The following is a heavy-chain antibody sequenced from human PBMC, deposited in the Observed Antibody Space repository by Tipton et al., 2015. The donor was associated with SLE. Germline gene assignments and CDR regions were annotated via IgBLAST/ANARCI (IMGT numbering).Heavy chain of an antibody. CDR1: GGSISSGDYYY. D-gene: IGHD2-21*02. J-gene: IGHJ4*02. CDR2: IDTSRST. Sequence: TLSLTCSVSGGSISSGDYYYWSWIRQPAGKGLEWIGRIDTSRSTNYNPSLKSRVTISVDTSKNQFSLKLSSVTAADTAVYYCASDSGDWGSPFDYWGQGTLVTVSS. V-gene: IGHV4-61*02. CDR3: ASDSGDWGSPFDY.